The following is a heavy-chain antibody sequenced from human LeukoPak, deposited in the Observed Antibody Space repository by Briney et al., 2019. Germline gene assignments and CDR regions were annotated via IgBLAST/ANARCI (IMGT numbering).Heavy chain of an antibody. J-gene: IGHJ4*02. CDR2: IYYSGST. V-gene: IGHV4-59*01. D-gene: IGHD3-3*01. CDR3: ARYWRSGSYYFDY. CDR1: GGSISSYY. Sequence: SETLSLTCTVSGGSISSYYWSWIRQPPGKGLEWIGYIYYSGSTNYNPSLKSRVTISVDTSKNQFSLKLSSVTAADTAVYYCARYWRSGSYYFDYWGQGTLVTVSS.